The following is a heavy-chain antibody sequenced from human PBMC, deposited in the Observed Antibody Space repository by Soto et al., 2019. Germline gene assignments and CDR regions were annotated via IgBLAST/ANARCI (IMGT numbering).Heavy chain of an antibody. CDR3: ARYSSDYPYLFHS. D-gene: IGHD3-22*01. V-gene: IGHV4-59*01. Sequence: SETLSLTCTVSGGSISSYYWSWIRQPPGKGLEWIGYISYSGSTNYSPSLKSRVTISVDTSKNQFSLNLSSVTAADTAVYYCARYSSDYPYLFHSWGQGTLVIVSA. CDR1: GGSISSYY. CDR2: ISYSGST. J-gene: IGHJ4*02.